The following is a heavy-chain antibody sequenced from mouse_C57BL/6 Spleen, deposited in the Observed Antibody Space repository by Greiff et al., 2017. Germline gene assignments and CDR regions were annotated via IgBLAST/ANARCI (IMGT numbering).Heavy chain of an antibody. CDR3: TRGNSNFYAMDY. CDR2: ISSGGDYI. J-gene: IGHJ4*01. V-gene: IGHV5-9-1*02. CDR1: GFTFSSYA. Sequence: EVMLVESGAGLVKPGGSLKLSCAASGFTFSSYAMSWVRQTPEKRLEWVAYISSGGDYIYYADTVKGRFTISRDNARNTLYLQMSSLKSEDTAMYYCTRGNSNFYAMDYWGQGTSVTVSS. D-gene: IGHD2-5*01.